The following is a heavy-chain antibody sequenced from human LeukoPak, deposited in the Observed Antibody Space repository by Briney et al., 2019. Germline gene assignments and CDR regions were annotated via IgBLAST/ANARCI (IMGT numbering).Heavy chain of an antibody. D-gene: IGHD1-26*01. CDR1: GFTFTTNG. CDR2: ISGSGGST. V-gene: IGHV3-23*01. J-gene: IGHJ4*02. Sequence: PGESLRLSCAASGFTFTTNGMSWVRQAPGKGLEWVSAISGSGGSTIYADSVKGRFTISRDNSKNTLYLQMNSLRAEDTAVYYCAKYYIGSYDYWGQGTLVTVSP. CDR3: AKYYIGSYDY.